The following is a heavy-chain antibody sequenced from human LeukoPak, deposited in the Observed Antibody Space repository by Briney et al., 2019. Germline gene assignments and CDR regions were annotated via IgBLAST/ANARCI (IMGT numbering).Heavy chain of an antibody. V-gene: IGHV1-8*01. D-gene: IGHD2-15*01. CDR1: GYTFTSYD. CDR2: MNPNSGNT. J-gene: IGHJ6*02. CDR3: ARAQDIYNYYGMDV. Sequence: VASVKVSCRASGYTFTSYDINWVQQATGQGLEWMGWMNPNSGNTGYAQKFQGRVTMTRNTSISTAYMELSSLRSEDTAVYYCARAQDIYNYYGMDVWGQGTTVTVSS.